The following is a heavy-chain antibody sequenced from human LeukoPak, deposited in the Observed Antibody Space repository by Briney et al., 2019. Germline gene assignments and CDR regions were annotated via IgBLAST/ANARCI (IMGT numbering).Heavy chain of an antibody. CDR3: ARSLRVRGVPDYMDV. Sequence: GGSLRLSCAASGLTFSSYSMNWVRQAPGKGLEWVSVIHKNAITYYADTVKGRFTISRDNSKNMLYLQMNRLRAEDTAVYYCARSLRVRGVPDYMDVWGKGTTVIISS. CDR1: GLTFSSYS. CDR2: IHKNAIT. V-gene: IGHV3-53*01. J-gene: IGHJ6*03. D-gene: IGHD3-10*01.